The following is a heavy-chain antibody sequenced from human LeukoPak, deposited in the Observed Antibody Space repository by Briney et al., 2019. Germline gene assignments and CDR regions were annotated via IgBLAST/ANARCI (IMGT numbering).Heavy chain of an antibody. J-gene: IGHJ6*02. CDR3: ARGGYYGAPTALDV. CDR1: GFTFSSYA. CDR2: INHSGST. V-gene: IGHV4-34*01. Sequence: GSLRLSCAASGFTFSSYAMSWVRQPPGKGLEWIGEINHSGSTNYNPSLKSRVTISVDTSKNQFSLKLSSVTAADTAVYYCARGGYYGAPTALDVWGQGTTVTVSS. D-gene: IGHD4-17*01.